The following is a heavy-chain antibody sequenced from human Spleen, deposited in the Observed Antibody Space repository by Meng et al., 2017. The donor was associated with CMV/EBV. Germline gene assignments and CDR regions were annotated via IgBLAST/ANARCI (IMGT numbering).Heavy chain of an antibody. V-gene: IGHV3-30-3*01. J-gene: IGHJ4*02. Sequence: GFTFSSYAMHWVRQAPGKGLEWVAVISYDGSNKYYADSVKGRFTISRDNSKNTLYLQMNSLRAEDTAVYYCARDLGGQYQLLYIYYYWGQGTLVTVSS. CDR1: GFTFSSYA. CDR3: ARDLGGQYQLLYIYYY. CDR2: ISYDGSNK. D-gene: IGHD2-2*02.